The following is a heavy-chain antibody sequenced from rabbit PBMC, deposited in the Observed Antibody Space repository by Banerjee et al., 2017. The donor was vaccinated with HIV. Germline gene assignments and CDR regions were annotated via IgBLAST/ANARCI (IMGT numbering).Heavy chain of an antibody. V-gene: IGHV1S40*01. Sequence: QSLEESGGDLVKPGASLTLTCTASGIDFSSYYYMCWVRQAPGKGLEWIACIYAGSSGSTYYASWAKGRFTISKTSSTTVTLQMTSLTAADTATYFCAREPGIPGHGYNLWGQGTLVTVS. J-gene: IGHJ4*01. CDR2: IYAGSSGST. CDR3: AREPGIPGHGYNL. CDR1: GIDFSSYYY. D-gene: IGHD3-1*01.